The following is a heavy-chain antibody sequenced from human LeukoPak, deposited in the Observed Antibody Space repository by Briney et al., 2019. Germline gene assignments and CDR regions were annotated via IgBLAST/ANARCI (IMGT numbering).Heavy chain of an antibody. D-gene: IGHD3-9*01. CDR3: ARAQELRYFDWSYYFDY. Sequence: PSETLSLTCAVSGGSISSSNWWSWVRQPPGKGLEWIGEIYHSGSTNYNPSLKSRVTISVDTSKNQFSLKLSSVTAADTAVYYCARAQELRYFDWSYYFDYWGQGTLVTVSS. J-gene: IGHJ4*02. V-gene: IGHV4-4*02. CDR1: GGSISSSNW. CDR2: IYHSGST.